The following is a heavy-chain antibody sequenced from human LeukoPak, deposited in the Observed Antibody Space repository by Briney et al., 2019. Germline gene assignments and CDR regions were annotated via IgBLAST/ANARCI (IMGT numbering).Heavy chain of an antibody. D-gene: IGHD3-10*01. Sequence: SETLSLTCTVSGGSISSYYWSWIRQPPGKGLEWIGYIYYSGSTNYNPSLTSRVTISIDTSKNQFSLQLNSVTAADTAVYYCARCSYYGSGSYFYGMDVWGQGTTVTVS. CDR2: IYYSGST. CDR1: GGSISSYY. V-gene: IGHV4-59*01. CDR3: ARCSYYGSGSYFYGMDV. J-gene: IGHJ6*02.